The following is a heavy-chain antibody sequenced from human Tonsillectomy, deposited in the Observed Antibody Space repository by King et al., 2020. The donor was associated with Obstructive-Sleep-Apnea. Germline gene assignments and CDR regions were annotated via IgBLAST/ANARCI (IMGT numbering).Heavy chain of an antibody. CDR1: GFTFSSYW. V-gene: IGHV3-7*01. CDR2: IKQDGSEK. Sequence: VQLVESGGGLVQPGGSLRLSCTASGFTFSSYWMSWVRQAPGKGLEWVANIKQDGSEKYYVDSVKGRFTLSRDNAKNSLFLQMNSLRVEDTAVYYCARVPQYYFAYWGQGTLVTVSS. CDR3: ARVPQYYFAY. J-gene: IGHJ4*02.